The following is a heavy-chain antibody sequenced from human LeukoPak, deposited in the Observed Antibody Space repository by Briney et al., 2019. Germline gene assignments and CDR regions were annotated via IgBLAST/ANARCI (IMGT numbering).Heavy chain of an antibody. J-gene: IGHJ4*02. CDR2: ISWNSGSI. CDR1: GFTFDDYA. D-gene: IGHD3-10*01. Sequence: GRSLRLSCAASGFTFDDYAMHWVRQAPGKGLEWVSGISWNSGSIGYADSVKGRFTISRDNAKNSLYLQMNSLRAEDTALYYCAKDFGGGIDYFDYWGQGTLVTVSS. V-gene: IGHV3-9*01. CDR3: AKDFGGGIDYFDY.